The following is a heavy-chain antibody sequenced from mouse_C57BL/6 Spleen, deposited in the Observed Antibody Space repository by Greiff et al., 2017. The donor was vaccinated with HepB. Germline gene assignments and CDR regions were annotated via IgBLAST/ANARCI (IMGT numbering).Heavy chain of an antibody. D-gene: IGHD1-1*01. CDR2: ISSGSSTI. CDR3: ARYYGSSHYFDY. CDR1: GFTFSDYG. J-gene: IGHJ2*01. V-gene: IGHV5-17*01. Sequence: EVKLMESGGGLVKPGGSLKLSCAASGFTFSDYGMHWVRQAPEKGLEWVAYISSGSSTIYYADTVKGRFTISRDNAKNTLFLQMTSLRSEDTAMYYCARYYGSSHYFDYWGQGTTLTVSS.